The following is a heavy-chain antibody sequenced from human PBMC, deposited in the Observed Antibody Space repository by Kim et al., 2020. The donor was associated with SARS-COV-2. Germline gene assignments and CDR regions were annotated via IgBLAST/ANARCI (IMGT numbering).Heavy chain of an antibody. J-gene: IGHJ3*01. D-gene: IGHD5-12*01. CDR1: GFTFTDYY. V-gene: IGHV1-2*02. CDR3: AREGRYSRSDSAAFDV. Sequence: ASVKVSCKASGFTFTDYYMHWVRQAPGQGLEWMGWINAKSGDRNSAQKFQGSVTMTRDTSTSTIYMDLSRLTSDDTAVYYCAREGRYSRSDSAAFDVWGQGTMVTVSS. CDR2: INAKSGDR.